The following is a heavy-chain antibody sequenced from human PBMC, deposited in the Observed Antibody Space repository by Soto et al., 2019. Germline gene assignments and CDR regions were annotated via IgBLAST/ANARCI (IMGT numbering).Heavy chain of an antibody. V-gene: IGHV3-30*18. J-gene: IGHJ4*02. CDR3: AKGGYSSSWYPTSPYYFDY. D-gene: IGHD6-13*01. CDR1: GFTFSSYG. CDR2: ISYDGSNK. Sequence: QVQLVESGGGVVQPGRSLRLSCAASGFTFSSYGMHWVRQAPGKGLEWVAVISYDGSNKYYADSVKGRFTISRDNSKNTLYLQMNSMRAEDTAVYYCAKGGYSSSWYPTSPYYFDYWGQGTLVTVSS.